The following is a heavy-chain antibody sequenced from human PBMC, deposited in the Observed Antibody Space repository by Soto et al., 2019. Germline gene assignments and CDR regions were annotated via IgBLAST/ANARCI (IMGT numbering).Heavy chain of an antibody. J-gene: IGHJ4*02. V-gene: IGHV3-23*01. D-gene: IGHD3-9*01. CDR3: AKDSHYDILTGLTDY. CDR2: ISGSGGST. CDR1: GFTFSSYA. Sequence: VWSLRLSCAASGFTFSSYAMSWVRQAPGKGLEWVSAISGSGGSTYYADSVKGRFTISRDNSKNTLYLQMNSLRAEDTAVYYCAKDSHYDILTGLTDYWGQGTMVTVSA.